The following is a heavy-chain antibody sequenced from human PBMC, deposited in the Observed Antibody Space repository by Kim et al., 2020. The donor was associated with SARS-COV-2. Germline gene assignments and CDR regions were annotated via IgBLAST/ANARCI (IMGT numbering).Heavy chain of an antibody. V-gene: IGHV1-58*01. CDR1: GFTFTSSA. CDR2: IVVGSGNT. D-gene: IGHD1-20*01. CDR3: AADQYNWNPWGY. Sequence: SVKVSCKASGFTFTSSAVQWVRQARGQRLEWIGWIVVGSGNTNYAQKFQERVTITRDMSTSTAYMELSSLRSEDTAVYYCAADQYNWNPWGYWGQGTLVTVSS. J-gene: IGHJ4*02.